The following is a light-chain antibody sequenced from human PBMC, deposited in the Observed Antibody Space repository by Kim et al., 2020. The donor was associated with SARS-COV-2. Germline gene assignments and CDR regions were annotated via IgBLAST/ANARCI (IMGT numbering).Light chain of an antibody. CDR2: AAS. J-gene: IGKJ2*01. CDR3: QQLNSYPYT. Sequence: DIQLTQSPSFLSASVGDRVTITCRASQGISSYLAWYQQKPGKAPKLLIYAASTLQSGVPSRFSGSGYGTEFTLTISSLQPEDFATYYCQQLNSYPYTFGQGTKLEI. V-gene: IGKV1-9*01. CDR1: QGISSY.